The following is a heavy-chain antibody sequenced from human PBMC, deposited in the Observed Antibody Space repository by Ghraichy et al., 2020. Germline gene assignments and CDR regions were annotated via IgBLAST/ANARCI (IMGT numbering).Heavy chain of an antibody. J-gene: IGHJ4*02. CDR3: ASFSRVSIDY. V-gene: IGHV4-61*01. CDR1: GGSVSSGSYY. CDR2: IYYSGST. Sequence: SETLSLTCTVSGGSVSSGSYYWSWIRQPPGKGLEWIGYIYYSGSTNYNPSLKSRVTISVDTSKNQFSLKLSSVTAADTAVYYCASFSRVSIDYWGQGTLVTVSS.